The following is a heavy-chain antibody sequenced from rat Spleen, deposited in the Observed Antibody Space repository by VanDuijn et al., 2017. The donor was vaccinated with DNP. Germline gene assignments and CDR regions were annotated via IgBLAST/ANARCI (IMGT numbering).Heavy chain of an antibody. CDR2: ISYDGSST. J-gene: IGHJ2*01. CDR3: AIANGDY. Sequence: EVQLVESGGGLVQPGRSLKLSCAASGFTFSNYDMAWVRQAPKKGLEWVATISYDGSSTYYRDSVKGRFTISRDNAKSTLYLQMDSLRSEDTATYYCAIANGDYWGQGVMVTVSS. V-gene: IGHV5-7*01. D-gene: IGHD4-1*01. CDR1: GFTFSNYD.